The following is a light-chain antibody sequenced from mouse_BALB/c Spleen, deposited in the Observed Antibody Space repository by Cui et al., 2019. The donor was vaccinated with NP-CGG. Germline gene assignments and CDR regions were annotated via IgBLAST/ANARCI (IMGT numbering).Light chain of an antibody. V-gene: IGLV1*01. Sequence: AVLTQESVLTTSPGETVTFTCRSSTGAVTTSNYANWVQEKPDHLFTGLIGGTNNRVPGVPARFSGSLIGDKAALTITGAQTEDEAIYFCALWYSNHWVFGGGTKLTVL. J-gene: IGLJ1*01. CDR1: TGAVTTSNY. CDR3: ALWYSNHWV. CDR2: GTN.